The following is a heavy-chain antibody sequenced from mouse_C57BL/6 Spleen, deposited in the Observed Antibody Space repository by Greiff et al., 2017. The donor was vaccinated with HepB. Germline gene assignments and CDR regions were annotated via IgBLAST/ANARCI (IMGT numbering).Heavy chain of an antibody. CDR2: ISYDGSN. CDR1: GYSITSGYY. V-gene: IGHV3-6*01. J-gene: IGHJ3*01. D-gene: IGHD2-5*01. CDR3: ARDGYSNPFAY. Sequence: EVQLQESGPGLVKPSQSLSLTCSVPGYSITSGYYWNWIRQFPGNKLEWMGYISYDGSNNYNPSLKNRISITRDTSKNQFFLKLNSVTTEDTATYYCARDGYSNPFAYWGQGTLVTVSA.